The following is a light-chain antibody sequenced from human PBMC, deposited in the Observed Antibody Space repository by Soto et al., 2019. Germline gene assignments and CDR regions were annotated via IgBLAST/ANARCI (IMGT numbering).Light chain of an antibody. CDR3: QQFDTSPYT. J-gene: IGKJ2*01. CDR1: QSVTNY. V-gene: IGKV3-20*01. CDR2: GAS. Sequence: VLTQSPGTLSLSPGERATLSCRASQSVTNYLVWYQQKAGQAPRLLIYGASSRAPGIPDRFSGSGSGTDFTLTINRVVPEDSAVYYCQQFDTSPYTFGQGTKLEIK.